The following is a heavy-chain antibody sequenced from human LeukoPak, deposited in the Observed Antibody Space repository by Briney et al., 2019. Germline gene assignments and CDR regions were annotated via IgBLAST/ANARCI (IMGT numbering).Heavy chain of an antibody. CDR2: ISHDGSNK. CDR1: GFTFSSYA. V-gene: IGHV3-30-3*01. CDR3: ARDRRPGTYFDY. J-gene: IGHJ4*02. Sequence: GRSLRLSCAASGFTFSSYAMHWVRQAPGKGLEWVAVISHDGSNKYYADSVKGRFTISRDNSKNTLYLQMNSLRAEDTAVYYCARDRRPGTYFDYWGQGTLVTVSS.